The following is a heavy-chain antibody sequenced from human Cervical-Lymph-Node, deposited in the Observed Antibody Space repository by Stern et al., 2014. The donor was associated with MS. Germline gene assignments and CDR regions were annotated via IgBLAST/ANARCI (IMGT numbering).Heavy chain of an antibody. V-gene: IGHV4-59*02. CDR3: ARDPSTTASDWFFDL. J-gene: IGHJ2*01. Sequence: VQLEESGPGLVKPSETLSLTCTVSGGAVSDYYWTWIRQRPGKGLEWIGYTSDTGTTNYNPSLHSRVTITLDTSQNQVSLRLRSVTAADTAVYYCARDPSTTASDWFFDLWGRGSLVTVSS. CDR1: GGAVSDYY. D-gene: IGHD2-21*02. CDR2: TSDTGTT.